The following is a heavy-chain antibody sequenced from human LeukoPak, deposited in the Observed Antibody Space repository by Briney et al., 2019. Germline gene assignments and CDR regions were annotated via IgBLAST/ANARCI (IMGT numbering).Heavy chain of an antibody. V-gene: IGHV4-59*01. CDR3: ARRKGGGLRPIYWYFDL. CDR2: IYYSGST. D-gene: IGHD4-17*01. Sequence: SETLSLTCTVSGGSISSYYWSWIRQLPGKGLEWIGYIYYSGSTNYNPSLKSRVTISVDTSKNQFSLKLSSVTAADTAVYYCARRKGGGLRPIYWYFDLWGRGTLVTVSS. CDR1: GGSISSYY. J-gene: IGHJ2*01.